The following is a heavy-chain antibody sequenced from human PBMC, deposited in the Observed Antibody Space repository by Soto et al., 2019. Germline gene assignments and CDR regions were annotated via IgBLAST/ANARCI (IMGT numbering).Heavy chain of an antibody. CDR1: GGSISSYY. V-gene: IGHV4-59*08. J-gene: IGHJ4*02. D-gene: IGHD2-15*01. CDR2: IYYSGST. CDR3: ARRYGGNLDY. Sequence: QVQLQESGPGLVKPSETLSLTCTVSGGSISSYYWPWIRQPPGKGLEWIGYIYYSGSTNYNPSLKSRVPISVDTSKNQFSLKLSSVTAADTAVYYCARRYGGNLDYWGQGTLVTVSS.